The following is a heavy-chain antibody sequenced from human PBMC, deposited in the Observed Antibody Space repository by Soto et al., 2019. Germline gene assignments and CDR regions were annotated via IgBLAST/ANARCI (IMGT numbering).Heavy chain of an antibody. D-gene: IGHD6-19*01. CDR1: GGSISSYY. CDR2: IYYSGST. Sequence: PSETLSLTCTVSGGSISSYYWSWIRQPPGKGLEWIGYIYYSGSTNYSPSLESRVTLSVDKSKKQFSLKMHSVTAADTAVYFCVMSPGWYKIDSWGQGILVTVSS. V-gene: IGHV4-59*12. J-gene: IGHJ4*02. CDR3: VMSPGWYKIDS.